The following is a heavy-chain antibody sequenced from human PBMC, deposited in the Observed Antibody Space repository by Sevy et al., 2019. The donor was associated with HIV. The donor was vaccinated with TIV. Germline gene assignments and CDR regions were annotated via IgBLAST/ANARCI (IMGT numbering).Heavy chain of an antibody. CDR3: AREPDYDFWSGYYTGPPL. D-gene: IGHD3-3*01. Sequence: SETLSLTCTVSGGSISSGSYYWSWIRQPAGKGLEWIGRIYTSGSTNYNPSLKSRVTMSVDTSKNQFSLKLSSVTAADTAVYYCAREPDYDFWSGYYTGPPLWGQGTLVTVSS. V-gene: IGHV4-61*02. J-gene: IGHJ4*02. CDR2: IYTSGST. CDR1: GGSISSGSYY.